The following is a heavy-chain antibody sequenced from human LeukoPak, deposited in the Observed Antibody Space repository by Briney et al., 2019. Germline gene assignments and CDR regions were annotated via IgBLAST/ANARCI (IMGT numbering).Heavy chain of an antibody. CDR1: GFIFSSYA. CDR2: IVGSGGST. V-gene: IGHV3-23*01. D-gene: IGHD7-27*01. Sequence: GGSLRLSCAASGFIFSSYAMSWVRQAPGKGLEWVSGIVGSGGSTYYADSVKGRFTISIDNSKNTLYLQMSSLRAEDTAVYYCAKDSLSGDGKWELDYWGEETLVTVS. J-gene: IGHJ4*02. CDR3: AKDSLSGDGKWELDY.